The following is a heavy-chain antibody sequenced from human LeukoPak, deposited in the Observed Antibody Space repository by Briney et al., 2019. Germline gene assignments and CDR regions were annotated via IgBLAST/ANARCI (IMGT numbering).Heavy chain of an antibody. Sequence: GGSLRLSCAASGFRFSDYYMSWIRQPPGKGLEWVSYISSSGTTTSYADSVKDRFTISRDNTKNSLFLQMNNLRAEDTAVYYCTRDNSGSYSEGGFWGQGTLVTVSS. CDR2: ISSSGTTT. V-gene: IGHV3-11*01. D-gene: IGHD1-26*01. J-gene: IGHJ4*02. CDR1: GFRFSDYY. CDR3: TRDNSGSYSEGGF.